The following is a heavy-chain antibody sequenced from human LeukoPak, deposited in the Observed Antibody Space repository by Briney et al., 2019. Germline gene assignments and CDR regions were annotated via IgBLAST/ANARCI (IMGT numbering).Heavy chain of an antibody. J-gene: IGHJ4*02. CDR1: GFTFSYYW. CDR3: AREAAY. CDR2: KKGDGSEK. Sequence: AGGSLRLSCATSGFTFSYYWMTWVRQAPGKGLEWLANKKGDGSEKNYVASMKGRFTISRDNVNNSLYLQLNNLRVEDTAMYYCAREAAYWGQGTRVTVSS. D-gene: IGHD6-25*01. V-gene: IGHV3-7*03.